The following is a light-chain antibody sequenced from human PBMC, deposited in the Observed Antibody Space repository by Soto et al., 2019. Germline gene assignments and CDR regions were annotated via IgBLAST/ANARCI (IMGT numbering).Light chain of an antibody. V-gene: IGKV3-20*01. J-gene: IGKJ5*01. CDR3: QQYGSSPPIT. CDR2: GAS. CDR1: QNVSSNL. Sequence: TVLTQSPGTLSLSPGERASLSCRAIQNVSSNLLVWYQQHPGQAPRLLIYGASSRATGIPDRFSGSGSGTDFTLTISRLEPEDFAVYYCQQYGSSPPITFGQGTRLEIK.